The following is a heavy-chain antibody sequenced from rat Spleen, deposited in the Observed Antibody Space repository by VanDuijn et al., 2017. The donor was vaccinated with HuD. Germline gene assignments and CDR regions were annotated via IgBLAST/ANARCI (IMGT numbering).Heavy chain of an antibody. CDR2: ISYGDSSGHSST. CDR3: ARRHYGYTDYFDY. CDR1: FTFSDYN. D-gene: IGHD1-9*01. Sequence: FTFSDYNMAWVRQAPKKGLEWVAYISYGDSSGHSSTYYRDSVKGRFTISRDNAKSTLSLQMDSLRSEDTATYYCARRHYGYTDYFDYWGQGVMVTVSS. J-gene: IGHJ2*01. V-gene: IGHV5-7*01.